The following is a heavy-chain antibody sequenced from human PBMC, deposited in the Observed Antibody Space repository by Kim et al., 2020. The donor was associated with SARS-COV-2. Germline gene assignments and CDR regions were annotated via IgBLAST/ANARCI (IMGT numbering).Heavy chain of an antibody. V-gene: IGHV1-2*02. Sequence: ASVKVSCKASGYTFTGYYMHWVRQAPGQGLEWMGWINPNSGGTNYAQKFQGRVTMTRDTSISTAYMELSRLRSDDTAVYYCARTPAGPGSGYYPDFDYWGQGTLVTVSS. D-gene: IGHD3-22*01. CDR3: ARTPAGPGSGYYPDFDY. J-gene: IGHJ4*02. CDR2: INPNSGGT. CDR1: GYTFTGYY.